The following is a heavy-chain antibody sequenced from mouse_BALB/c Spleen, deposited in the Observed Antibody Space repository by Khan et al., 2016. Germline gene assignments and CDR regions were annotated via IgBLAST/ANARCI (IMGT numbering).Heavy chain of an antibody. J-gene: IGHJ3*01. D-gene: IGHD4-1*01. CDR3: GRNWEGAWFAY. CDR2: ILPGSGST. CDR1: GYTFSSYW. V-gene: IGHV1-9*01. Sequence: QVQLKQSGAELMKPGASVKISCKATGYTFSSYWIEWVKQRPGHGLEWIGEILPGSGSTNYNEKFKGKATFTADTSSNPAYMQLSSLTSEDAAVYCCGRNWEGAWFAYWGQGTLVTVSA.